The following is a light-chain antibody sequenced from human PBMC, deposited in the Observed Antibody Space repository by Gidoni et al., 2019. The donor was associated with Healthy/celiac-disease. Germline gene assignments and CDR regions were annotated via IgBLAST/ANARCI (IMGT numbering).Light chain of an antibody. J-gene: IGKJ1*01. CDR2: GAS. CDR1: QSVNSN. V-gene: IGKV3-15*01. CDR3: QQYNNWPRT. Sequence: EIVMTKSPATLSVSPGERATLSCRASQSVNSNLAWYQQKPGQSPRLLIYGASTRATGTPARFSGSGSGTEFTLTISSLQSEDFAVYYCQQYNNWPRTFXQXTKVEIK.